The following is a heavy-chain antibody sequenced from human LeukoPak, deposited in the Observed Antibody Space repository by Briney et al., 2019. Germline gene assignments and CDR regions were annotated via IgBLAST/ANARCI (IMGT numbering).Heavy chain of an antibody. CDR3: ARVPGPYNTSRFDY. CDR2: IDPNSGGT. V-gene: IGHV1-2*02. Sequence: ASVRVSCKTSGYTFTDYYLHWVRQAPGQGLEWMGRIDPNSGGTNYAQKFQVRVTVTRDTSISTVYMELSGLRSDDTAVYYCARVPGPYNTSRFDYWGQGTLATVSS. J-gene: IGHJ4*02. D-gene: IGHD6-13*01. CDR1: GYTFTDYY.